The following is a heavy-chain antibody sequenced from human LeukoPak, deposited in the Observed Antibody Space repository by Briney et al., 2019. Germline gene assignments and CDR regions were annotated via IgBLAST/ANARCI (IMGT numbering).Heavy chain of an antibody. CDR3: TRDSAKSFDD. CDR1: GFTFRNFG. Sequence: PGGSLRLSCAASGFTFRNFGFHWVRQAPGKGLEWVAVIYHDGSYKFYADSVKGRFTFSRDNSKNTVFLEMNSLRGEDTAMYYCTRDSAKSFDDWGRGTLVTVSS. CDR2: IYHDGSYK. J-gene: IGHJ4*02. D-gene: IGHD4/OR15-4a*01. V-gene: IGHV3-33*01.